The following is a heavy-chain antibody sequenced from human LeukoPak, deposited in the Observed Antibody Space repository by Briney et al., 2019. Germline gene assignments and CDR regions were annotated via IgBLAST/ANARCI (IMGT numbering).Heavy chain of an antibody. Sequence: ASVKVSCKAAGYNFPAYFMHWVRQAPGQGLEWMGRINPNGGDTNYAQKFQGRVTMASDTSISTAYMELNSLISDDMAVYYCVRVGFTTSWSNFDYWGQGTLVTVSS. D-gene: IGHD2-2*01. V-gene: IGHV1-2*06. CDR1: GYNFPAYF. CDR2: INPNGGDT. J-gene: IGHJ4*02. CDR3: VRVGFTTSWSNFDY.